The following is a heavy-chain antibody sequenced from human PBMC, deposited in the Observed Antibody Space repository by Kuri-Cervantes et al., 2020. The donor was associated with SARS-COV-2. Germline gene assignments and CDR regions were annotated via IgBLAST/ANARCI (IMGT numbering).Heavy chain of an antibody. D-gene: IGHD3-22*01. CDR1: GFTFSSYA. J-gene: IGHJ5*02. V-gene: IGHV3-30*04. CDR2: ISYDVSNK. Sequence: GESLMISCAASGFTFSSYAMHWGRQAPGKGLEWVAVISYDVSNKYSEESVKGRFTISRDNSKNALYLQMNSLRAEDTAVYYCARPYSSSYQSWFDPWGQGTLVTVSS. CDR3: ARPYSSSYQSWFDP.